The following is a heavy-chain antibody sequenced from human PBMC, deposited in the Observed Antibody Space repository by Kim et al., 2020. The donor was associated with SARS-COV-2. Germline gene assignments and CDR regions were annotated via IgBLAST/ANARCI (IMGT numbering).Heavy chain of an antibody. Sequence: SETLSLTCTVSGGSISSYYWSWIRQPPGKGLEWIGYIYYSGSTNYNPSPKSRVTILVDTSKNQTSLKLSSVPAADTAVYYCAGSVVTRNPDYHYYAMDV. CDR1: GGSISSYY. CDR2: IYYSGST. D-gene: IGHD3-22*01. V-gene: IGHV4-59*08. J-gene: IGHJ6*01. CDR3: AGSVVTRNPDYHYYAMDV.